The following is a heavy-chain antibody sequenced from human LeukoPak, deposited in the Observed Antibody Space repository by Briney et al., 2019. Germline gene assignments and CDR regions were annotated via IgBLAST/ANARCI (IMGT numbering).Heavy chain of an antibody. CDR1: GGSISSGGYY. V-gene: IGHV4-30-2*01. CDR3: ARVDTAMFY. CDR2: IYHSGST. Sequence: SETLSLTCTVSGGSISSGGYYWSWIRQPPGKGLEWIGYIYHSGSTYYNPSLKSRVTISVDRSKNQFSLKLSSVTAADTAVYYCARVDTAMFYWGQGTLVTVSS. J-gene: IGHJ4*02. D-gene: IGHD5-18*01.